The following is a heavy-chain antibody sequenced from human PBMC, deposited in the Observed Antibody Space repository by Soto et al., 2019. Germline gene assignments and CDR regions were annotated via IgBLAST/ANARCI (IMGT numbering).Heavy chain of an antibody. CDR1: GYTFTSYG. CDR3: ARVGDWNLSPEDWYFDL. CDR2: ISAYNGNT. D-gene: IGHD1-1*01. J-gene: IGHJ2*01. V-gene: IGHV1-18*01. Sequence: ASVKVSCKASGYTFTSYGISWVRQAPGQGLEWMGWISAYNGNTNYAQKLQGRVTMTTDTSTSTAYMELRSLRSDDTAVYYCARVGDWNLSPEDWYFDLWGRGTLVTVSS.